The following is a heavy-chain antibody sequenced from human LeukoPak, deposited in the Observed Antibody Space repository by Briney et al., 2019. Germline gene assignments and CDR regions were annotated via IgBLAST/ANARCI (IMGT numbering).Heavy chain of an antibody. Sequence: GGSLRLSCAAPGFTVSSNYMSWVRQAPGKGLEWVSVIYSGGSTYYADSVKGRFTISRDNSKNTLYLQMNSLRAEDTAVYYCQRTMVRGELDYWGQGTLVTVSS. CDR1: GFTVSSNY. CDR3: QRTMVRGELDY. V-gene: IGHV3-53*01. J-gene: IGHJ4*02. D-gene: IGHD3-10*01. CDR2: IYSGGST.